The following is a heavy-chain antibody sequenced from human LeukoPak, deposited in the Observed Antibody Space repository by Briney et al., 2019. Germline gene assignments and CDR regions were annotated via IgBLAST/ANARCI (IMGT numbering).Heavy chain of an antibody. CDR1: GFSLTTSGVA. CDR2: IYWDDDK. J-gene: IGHJ3*02. Sequence: GPTLVNPTQTLTLTCTLSGFSLTTSGVAVGWIRQPPGKALEWLALIYWDDDKRYSPSLKSRLTITKDTSKNQVVLTMTNMDPVDTATYYCAREKGHLAFDIWGQGTMVTVSS. CDR3: AREKGHLAFDI. V-gene: IGHV2-5*02.